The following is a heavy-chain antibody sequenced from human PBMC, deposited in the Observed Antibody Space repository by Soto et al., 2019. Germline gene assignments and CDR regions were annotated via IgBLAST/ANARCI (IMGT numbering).Heavy chain of an antibody. CDR1: GFSFSSSE. J-gene: IGHJ4*02. CDR2: IHIRGSPI. V-gene: IGHV3-48*03. Sequence: GGSLRLSCAASGFSFSSSEMTWVRQAPGKGLEWLSYIHIRGSPIYYADSLRGRFTISRDNTKNSLYLQTSSLRGEDSAVYYCARGSKDSSPGSRFFGSWGRGTQVTVSS. D-gene: IGHD3-10*01. CDR3: ARGSKDSSPGSRFFGS.